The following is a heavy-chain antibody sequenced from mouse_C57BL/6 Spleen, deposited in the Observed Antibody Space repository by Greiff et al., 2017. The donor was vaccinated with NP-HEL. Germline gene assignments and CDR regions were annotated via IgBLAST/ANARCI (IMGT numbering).Heavy chain of an antibody. V-gene: IGHV1-69*01. Sequence: QVQLQQPGAELVMPGASVKLSCKASGYTFTSYWMHWVKQRPGQGLEWIGEIDPSDSYTNYNQKFKGKSTLTVDKSSSTAYMQLSSLTSEDSAVYYCARPYYYGSAPGAYWGQGTLVTVSA. D-gene: IGHD1-1*01. CDR2: IDPSDSYT. CDR1: GYTFTSYW. J-gene: IGHJ3*01. CDR3: ARPYYYGSAPGAY.